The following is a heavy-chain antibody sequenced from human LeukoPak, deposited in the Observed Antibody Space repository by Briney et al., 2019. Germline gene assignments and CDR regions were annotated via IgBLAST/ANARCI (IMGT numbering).Heavy chain of an antibody. CDR2: IYYSGST. D-gene: IGHD3-22*01. Sequence: SETLSLTCTVSGGSISSYYWSWIRQPPGKGLEWIGYIYYSGSTNYNPSLKSRVTISVDTSKNQFSLKLSSVTAADTAVYYCARHYRDSSGYYHLRYYYYYMDVWGKGTTVTISS. CDR3: ARHYRDSSGYYHLRYYYYYMDV. J-gene: IGHJ6*03. V-gene: IGHV4-59*08. CDR1: GGSISSYY.